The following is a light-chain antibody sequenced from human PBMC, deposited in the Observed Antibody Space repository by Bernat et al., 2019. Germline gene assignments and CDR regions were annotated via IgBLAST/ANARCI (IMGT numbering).Light chain of an antibody. CDR1: QDISMY. J-gene: IGKJ4*01. CDR3: QQFDRYPLT. Sequence: DIQMTQSPSSLSASVGDRVTITCRASQDISMYLAWFQQKPGEAPKSLIYRASTLQTGVPSRFSGTGSGTDFTLTISSLQPEDFGTYYCQQFDRYPLTFGGGTTVEVK. CDR2: RAS. V-gene: IGKV1-16*01.